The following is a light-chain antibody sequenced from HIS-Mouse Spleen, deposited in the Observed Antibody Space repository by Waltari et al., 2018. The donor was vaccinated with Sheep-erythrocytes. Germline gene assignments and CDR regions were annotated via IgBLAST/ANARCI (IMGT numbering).Light chain of an antibody. CDR2: KAS. V-gene: IGKV1-5*03. CDR1: QSINSW. Sequence: DIQMTQSPSTLSASVGDRVTITCRASQSINSWLAWYQQKPGKVPKLLIYKASSLESGVPSRFSGSGSGTEFTLTISSLQPDDFATYYCQQYNSYPLTFGGGTKVEIK. J-gene: IGKJ4*01. CDR3: QQYNSYPLT.